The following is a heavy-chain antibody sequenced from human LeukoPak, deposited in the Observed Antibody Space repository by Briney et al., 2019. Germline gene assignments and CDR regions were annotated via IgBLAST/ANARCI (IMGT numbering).Heavy chain of an antibody. CDR2: IMPLFGTA. CDR3: ARDVHGDYGTGWFDP. J-gene: IGHJ5*02. Sequence: ASVKVSCKTSGGTFNNSAISWVRQAPGQGLEWLGGIMPLFGTAGYAQKFQGRVTITKDESTRTVYLELTSLTSDDTAVYYCARDVHGDYGTGWFDPWGQGTLVSVSS. CDR1: GGTFNNSA. V-gene: IGHV1-69*05. D-gene: IGHD2-21*01.